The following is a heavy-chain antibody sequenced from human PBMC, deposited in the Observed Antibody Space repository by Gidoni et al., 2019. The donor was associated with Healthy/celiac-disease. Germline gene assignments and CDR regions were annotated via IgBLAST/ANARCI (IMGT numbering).Heavy chain of an antibody. CDR1: GYTFTSYG. V-gene: IGHV1-18*04. CDR2: ISAYKGNT. CDR3: ARTDYYDSSGYYPVGYFDY. Sequence: QVQLVQSGAEVKKPGASVTVSCKASGYTFTSYGISWVRQAPGQGLEWMGWISAYKGNTNYAQKLQGRVTMTTDTSTSTAYMELRSLRSDDTAVYYCARTDYYDSSGYYPVGYFDYWGQGTLVTVSS. D-gene: IGHD3-22*01. J-gene: IGHJ4*02.